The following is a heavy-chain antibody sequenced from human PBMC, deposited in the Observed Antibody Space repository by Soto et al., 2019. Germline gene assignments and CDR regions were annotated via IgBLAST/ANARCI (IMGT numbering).Heavy chain of an antibody. V-gene: IGHV1-8*01. J-gene: IGHJ4*02. D-gene: IGHD1-26*01. Sequence: ASVKVSCKASGYTFNNHHIYWVRQVTGQGLEWMGWVSPHSGYAGYAQKFQGRVTMTRTTSTSTAFMELSSLTSEDTAVYYCARAYSGTLDFDYWGQGTLVTVSS. CDR3: ARAYSGTLDFDY. CDR1: GYTFNNHH. CDR2: VSPHSGYA.